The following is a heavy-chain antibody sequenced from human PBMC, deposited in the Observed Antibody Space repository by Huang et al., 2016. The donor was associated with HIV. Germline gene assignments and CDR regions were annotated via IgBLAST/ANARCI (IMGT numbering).Heavy chain of an antibody. D-gene: IGHD3-22*01. CDR2: INSDGSST. CDR3: ARDPRIQSWLNFFDY. J-gene: IGHJ4*02. CDR1: GFSISSYW. Sequence: EVQLVESGGGLVQPGGSLRLSCAASGFSISSYWMHWVHQAPGKGLGWVSRINSDGSSTSYADSVKGRFTISRDNAKNTLYLQMNSLRAEDTAVYYCARDPRIQSWLNFFDYWGQGTLVSVSS. V-gene: IGHV3-74*01.